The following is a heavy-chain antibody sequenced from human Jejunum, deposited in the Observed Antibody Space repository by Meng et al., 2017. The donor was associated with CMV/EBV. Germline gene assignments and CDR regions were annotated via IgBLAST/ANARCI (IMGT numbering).Heavy chain of an antibody. V-gene: IGHV4-39*07. CDR2: IYYSGSS. Sequence: ISSSSYYWGWIRQPPGKGLEWIGRIYYSGSSYYNPSLKSRVTISLDTSKNQFSLRLSSVTAADTAVYYCARGDDFWSGYSGHNFDYWGQGTLVTVSS. J-gene: IGHJ4*02. CDR1: ISSSSYY. CDR3: ARGDDFWSGYSGHNFDY. D-gene: IGHD3-3*01.